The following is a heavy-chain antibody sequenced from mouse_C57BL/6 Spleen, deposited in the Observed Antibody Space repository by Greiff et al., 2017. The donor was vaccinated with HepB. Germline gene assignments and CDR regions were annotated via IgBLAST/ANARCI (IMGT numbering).Heavy chain of an antibody. Sequence: EVQLQQSGPELVKPGASVKISCKASGYTFTDYYMNWVKQSHGKSLEWIGDINPNNGGTSYNQKFKGKATLTVDKSSSTAYMELRSLTSEDSAVYYCAGRGDFDYWGQGTTLTVSS. CDR1: GYTFTDYY. CDR2: INPNNGGT. CDR3: AGRGDFDY. J-gene: IGHJ2*01. V-gene: IGHV1-26*01.